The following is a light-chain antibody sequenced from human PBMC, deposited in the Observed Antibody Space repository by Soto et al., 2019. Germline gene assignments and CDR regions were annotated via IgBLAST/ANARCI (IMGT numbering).Light chain of an antibody. V-gene: IGKV3-20*01. CDR1: QSVSSSY. Sequence: PGQRVTLCCRASQSVSSSYLAWYQQKPGQAPRLLIYGASSRATGIPDRFSGSGSGTDFTLTISRLEPEDFAVYYCQQYGSSPLITFGQGTRLETK. J-gene: IGKJ5*01. CDR3: QQYGSSPLIT. CDR2: GAS.